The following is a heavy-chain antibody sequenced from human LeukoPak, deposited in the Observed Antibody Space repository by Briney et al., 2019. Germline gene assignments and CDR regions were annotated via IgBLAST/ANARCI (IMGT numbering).Heavy chain of an antibody. CDR3: ARAGGKVSSGYYYGFQH. D-gene: IGHD3-22*01. J-gene: IGHJ1*01. CDR2: ISESGGSI. CDR1: GFTFSRNA. V-gene: IGHV3-23*01. Sequence: AGGSLRLSCAAAGFTFSRNAMSWVRQAPGKGLEWVSAISESGGSIYYADSVKGRFTISRDNAKNSLYLQMNSLRAEDTAVYYCARAGGKVSSGYYYGFQHWGQGTLVTVSS.